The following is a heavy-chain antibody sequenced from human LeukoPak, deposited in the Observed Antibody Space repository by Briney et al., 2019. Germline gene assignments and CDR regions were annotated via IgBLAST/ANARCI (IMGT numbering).Heavy chain of an antibody. CDR1: GGTFSSYA. CDR2: IIPIFGTA. Sequence: SVTVSCTASGGTFSSYAISWVRQAPGQGLEWMGGIIPIFGTANYAQKIQGRVTITADESTSTAYMELSSLRSEDTAVYYCAGGYYYDSSGYSDYWGQGTLVTVSS. J-gene: IGHJ4*02. CDR3: AGGYYYDSSGYSDY. V-gene: IGHV1-69*13. D-gene: IGHD3-22*01.